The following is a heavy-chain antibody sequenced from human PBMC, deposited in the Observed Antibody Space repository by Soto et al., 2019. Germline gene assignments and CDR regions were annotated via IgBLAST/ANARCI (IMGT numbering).Heavy chain of an antibody. V-gene: IGHV4-59*01. CDR2: IYYSGST. CDR1: GGSISSYY. D-gene: IGHD3-10*01. J-gene: IGHJ5*02. Sequence: SETLSLTCTVSGGSISSYYWSWIRQPPGKGLEWIGYIYYSGSTNYNPSLKSRATISVDTSKNQFSLKLSSVTAADTAVYYCAREDYYGSGSYYNDWFDPWGQGTLVTVSS. CDR3: AREDYYGSGSYYNDWFDP.